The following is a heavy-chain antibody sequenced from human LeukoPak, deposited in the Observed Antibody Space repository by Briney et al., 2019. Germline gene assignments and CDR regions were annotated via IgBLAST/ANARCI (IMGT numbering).Heavy chain of an antibody. CDR3: ARDYDFWSGYFTNFDY. Sequence: ASVKVSCKASGYTFTSYGISWVRQAPGQGLEWRGWISAYNGNTNYAQKLQGRVTMTTDTSTSTAYMELRSLRSDDTAVYYCARDYDFWSGYFTNFDYWGQGTLVTVSS. J-gene: IGHJ4*02. CDR2: ISAYNGNT. CDR1: GYTFTSYG. V-gene: IGHV1-18*01. D-gene: IGHD3-3*01.